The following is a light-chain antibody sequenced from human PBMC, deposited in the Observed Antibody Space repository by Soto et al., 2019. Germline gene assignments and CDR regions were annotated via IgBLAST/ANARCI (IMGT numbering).Light chain of an antibody. CDR3: AAWDDSMNGPV. CDR2: SDN. V-gene: IGLV1-44*01. J-gene: IGLJ3*02. CDR1: SSNIGGNS. Sequence: QSVLTQPPSASGTPGQRVTISCSGSSSNIGGNSVNWYQQLPGTAPKLLIYSDNQRPSGVPDRFSGSKSGTSASLAISGLQSDDEADYYCAAWDDSMNGPVFGGGTKVTVL.